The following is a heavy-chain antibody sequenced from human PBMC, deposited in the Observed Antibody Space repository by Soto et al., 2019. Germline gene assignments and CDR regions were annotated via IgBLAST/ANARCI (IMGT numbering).Heavy chain of an antibody. J-gene: IGHJ3*02. Sequence: QVRLVESGGGVVQPGRSLRLSCAASGFTFSSYAMHWVRQAPGKGLEWVAVKWYDGSKKNYADSVKGRFTISRDNSKNTLYLHMNSLRAEDTAVYYCAREHDYLWGSYRYTDDAFDMWGQGTMVTVSS. CDR2: KWYDGSKK. D-gene: IGHD3-16*02. CDR1: GFTFSSYA. V-gene: IGHV3-33*01. CDR3: AREHDYLWGSYRYTDDAFDM.